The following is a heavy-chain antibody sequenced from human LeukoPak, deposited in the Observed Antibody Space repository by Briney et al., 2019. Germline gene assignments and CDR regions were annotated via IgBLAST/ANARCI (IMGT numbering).Heavy chain of an antibody. J-gene: IGHJ4*02. V-gene: IGHV1-18*01. Sequence: ASVKVSCKASGYTFTSYAMNWVRQAPGQGLEWMGWISAYNANTNYAQKLQDRVTMTTDTSTSTAYMELRSLRSDDTAVYYCARGATGYCSGGSCYVDYWGQGTLVTVSS. D-gene: IGHD2-15*01. CDR1: GYTFTSYA. CDR2: ISAYNANT. CDR3: ARGATGYCSGGSCYVDY.